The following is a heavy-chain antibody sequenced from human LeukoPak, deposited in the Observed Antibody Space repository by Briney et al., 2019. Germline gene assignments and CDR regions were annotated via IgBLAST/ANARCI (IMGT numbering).Heavy chain of an antibody. V-gene: IGHV4-59*01. Sequence: PSETLSLTCTVSGGSISSYYWSWIRQPPGKGLEWIGYIYYSGSTNYNPSLKSRVTISVDTSKNQFSLKLSSVTAADTAVYYCARESALWFGELNYYYYMDVWGKGTTVTVSS. CDR3: ARESALWFGELNYYYYMDV. J-gene: IGHJ6*03. CDR2: IYYSGST. D-gene: IGHD3-10*01. CDR1: GGSISSYY.